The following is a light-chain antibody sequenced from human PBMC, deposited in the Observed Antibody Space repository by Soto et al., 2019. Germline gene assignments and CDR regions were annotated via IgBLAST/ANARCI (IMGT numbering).Light chain of an antibody. Sequence: QSSLTQPASVSGSPGQSITISCTGTSSDVGSYNLVSWYQQHPGKAPKLMIYEGSKRPSGVSNRFSGSKSGNTASLTISGLQAEDEADYYCCSYAGSSTYAFGHGTKVTVL. CDR2: EGS. CDR1: SSDVGSYNL. CDR3: CSYAGSSTYA. J-gene: IGLJ1*01. V-gene: IGLV2-23*01.